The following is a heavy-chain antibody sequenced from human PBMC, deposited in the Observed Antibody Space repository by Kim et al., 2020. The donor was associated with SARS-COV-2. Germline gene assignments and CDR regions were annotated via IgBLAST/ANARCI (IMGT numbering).Heavy chain of an antibody. CDR2: ISYDGSDK. CDR3: AKDRGGVVNTSWYFDL. D-gene: IGHD3-22*01. J-gene: IGHJ2*01. Sequence: GGSLRLSCAASGFTFSNYGMHWVRQAPGKGLEWVTFISYDGSDKYYADSLTGRFTISRDNSKNTLYLQMNSLRAEDTDVYYCAKDRGGVVNTSWYFDLWGRGTLVTVSS. CDR1: GFTFSNYG. V-gene: IGHV3-30*18.